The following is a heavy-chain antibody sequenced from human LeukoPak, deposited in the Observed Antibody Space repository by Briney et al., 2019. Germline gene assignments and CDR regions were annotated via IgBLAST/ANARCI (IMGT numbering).Heavy chain of an antibody. CDR2: ISSSSSYI. D-gene: IGHD3-3*01. V-gene: IGHV3-21*01. CDR1: GFTFSSYS. CDR3: ARTYDFWSGYSYYFDY. J-gene: IGHJ4*02. Sequence: GGSLRLSCAASGFTFSSYSMNWVRQAPGKGLEWVSSISSSSSYIYYADSVKGRFTISRDNAKNSLYPQMNSLRAEDTAVYYCARTYDFWSGYSYYFDYWGQGTLVTVSS.